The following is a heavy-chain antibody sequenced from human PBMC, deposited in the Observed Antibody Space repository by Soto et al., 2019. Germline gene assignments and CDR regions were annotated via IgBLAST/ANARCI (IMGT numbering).Heavy chain of an antibody. J-gene: IGHJ6*02. CDR1: GVSISDYS. V-gene: IGHV4-4*07. CDR3: ARGPNWNYYYYGVDV. Sequence: SETLSLTCSVSGVSISDYSWSWFRQPAVKGLEWIGRIYTSGSTNYNPSLQSRVCMSIDTSKNQFSLNLNSVTAADTAVYYCARGPNWNYYYYGVDVWGQGTTVTVSS. D-gene: IGHD1-20*01. CDR2: IYTSGST.